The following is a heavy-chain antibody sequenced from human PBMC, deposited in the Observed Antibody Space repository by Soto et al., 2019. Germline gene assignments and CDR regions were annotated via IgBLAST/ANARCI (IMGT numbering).Heavy chain of an antibody. D-gene: IGHD5-18*01. Sequence: GESLKISCKGSGYSFTSYWIGWVRQMPGKGLEWMGIIHPGDSDTRYSPSFQGQVTISADKSISTAYLQWSSLKASDTAMYYCARSPGIQLWYGFHAFDIWGQGTMVTVSS. CDR2: IHPGDSDT. J-gene: IGHJ3*02. CDR1: GYSFTSYW. CDR3: ARSPGIQLWYGFHAFDI. V-gene: IGHV5-51*01.